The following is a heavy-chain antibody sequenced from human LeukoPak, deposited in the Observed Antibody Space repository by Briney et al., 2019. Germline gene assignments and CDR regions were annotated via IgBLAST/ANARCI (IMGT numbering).Heavy chain of an antibody. Sequence: PGGSLRLSCAASGFTFSSYWMSWVRQAPGKGLEWVANIKQDGSEKYYVDSVKGRFTISRDNAKNSLYLQMNSLRAEDTAVYYCAREFGYYDSSGYYHYFDYWGQGTLVTVSS. V-gene: IGHV3-7*01. CDR3: AREFGYYDSSGYYHYFDY. J-gene: IGHJ4*02. CDR1: GFTFSSYW. CDR2: IKQDGSEK. D-gene: IGHD3-22*01.